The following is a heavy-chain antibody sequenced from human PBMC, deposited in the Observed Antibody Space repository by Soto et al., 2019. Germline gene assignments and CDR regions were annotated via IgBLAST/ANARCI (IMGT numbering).Heavy chain of an antibody. CDR1: GDSIKNYF. D-gene: IGHD2-8*01. CDR2: LYHSGTT. J-gene: IGHJ4*02. V-gene: IGHV4-59*01. CDR3: ARDPGYCTNGVCPIFDF. Sequence: SETLSLTCTVPGDSIKNYFWSWVRQPPGKGLEWIGHLYHSGTTNYSPALKSRVTMSIDQSKNQFSLSLNSVTAADTAVYFCARDPGYCTNGVCPIFDFWGQGIPVTVSS.